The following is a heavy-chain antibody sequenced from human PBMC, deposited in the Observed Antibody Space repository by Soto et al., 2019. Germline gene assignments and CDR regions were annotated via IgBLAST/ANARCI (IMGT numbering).Heavy chain of an antibody. D-gene: IGHD3-22*01. Sequence: SGPTPVNPTQTVTLTCTVSGLSLSTSGMCVSWIRQPPGKALEWLALIDWDDDKYYSTSLKTRLTISKDTSKNQVVLTMTNMDPVDTATYYCARIEYSYDSSGYYGGLDSWGQGTLVTVSS. J-gene: IGHJ4*02. V-gene: IGHV2-70*01. CDR3: ARIEYSYDSSGYYGGLDS. CDR1: GLSLSTSGMC. CDR2: IDWDDDK.